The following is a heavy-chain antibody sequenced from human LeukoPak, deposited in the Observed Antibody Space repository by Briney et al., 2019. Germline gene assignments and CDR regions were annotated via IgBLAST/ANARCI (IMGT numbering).Heavy chain of an antibody. J-gene: IGHJ4*02. CDR1: GGPISNYY. CDR2: VYNSGIT. D-gene: IGHD6-25*01. Sequence: SETLSHTCTVSGGPISNYYWTWIRQSPGQGLEWIGYVYNSGITDYNPSLKSRLTISVDTSKNQFSLKLSSMTAADTAVYYCARSRGLAGAATVIDYWGQGTLVTVSS. CDR3: ARSRGLAGAATVIDY. V-gene: IGHV4-59*08.